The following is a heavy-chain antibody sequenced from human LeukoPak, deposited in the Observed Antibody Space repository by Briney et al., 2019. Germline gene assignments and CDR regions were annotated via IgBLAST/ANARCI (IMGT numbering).Heavy chain of an antibody. D-gene: IGHD2-2*01. J-gene: IGHJ6*02. Sequence: SETLFLTCTVSGGSISSYYWSWIRQPPGKGLEWIGYIYYSGSTNYNPSLKSRVTISVDTSKNQFSLKLSSVTAADTAVYYCARDQVVVVPAALNPYYYYGMDVWGQGTTVTVSS. V-gene: IGHV4-59*01. CDR2: IYYSGST. CDR1: GGSISSYY. CDR3: ARDQVVVVPAALNPYYYYGMDV.